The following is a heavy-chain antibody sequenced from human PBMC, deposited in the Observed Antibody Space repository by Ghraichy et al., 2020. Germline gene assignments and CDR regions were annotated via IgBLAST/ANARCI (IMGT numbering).Heavy chain of an antibody. CDR2: IYYSGST. V-gene: IGHV4-59*08. D-gene: IGHD6-13*01. CDR1: GGSISSYS. J-gene: IGHJ3*02. CDR3: ARKAAGTYDAFDI. Sequence: SETLSLTCTVSGGSISSYSWSWIRQPPGKGLEWIGYIYYSGSTNYNPSLKSRVTISVDTSKNQFSLKLSSVTAADTAVYYCARKAAGTYDAFDIWGQGTIVTVSS.